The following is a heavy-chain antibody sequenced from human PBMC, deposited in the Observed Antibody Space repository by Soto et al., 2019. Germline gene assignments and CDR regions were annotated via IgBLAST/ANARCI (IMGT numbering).Heavy chain of an antibody. Sequence: PSETLSLTCAVSGGSIGVYYWSWIRQSPGKGLEWIGYIHYSGTTKYNPSLKSRVTISLDTSKNQFFLKLSSVTAADTAMYYCARHPTVTEYYFDYWGQGTLVTVSS. D-gene: IGHD4-17*01. CDR1: GGSIGVYY. V-gene: IGHV4-59*01. CDR3: ARHPTVTEYYFDY. J-gene: IGHJ4*02. CDR2: IHYSGTT.